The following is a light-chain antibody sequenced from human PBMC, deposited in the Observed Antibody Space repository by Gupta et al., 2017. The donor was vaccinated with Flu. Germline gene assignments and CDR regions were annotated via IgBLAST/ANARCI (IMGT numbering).Light chain of an antibody. CDR1: ECSVARKF. V-gene: IGLV6-57*01. CDR3: QSYDFDIS. J-gene: IGLJ2*01. CDR2: EDD. Sequence: TVTISCNRIECSVARKFVQWSQKRPVSPHVPLIYEDDQRPSGVPERFSGSIDGSSGSASLTISGLKSDDEAEYYCQSYDFDISFGGGTKLTVL.